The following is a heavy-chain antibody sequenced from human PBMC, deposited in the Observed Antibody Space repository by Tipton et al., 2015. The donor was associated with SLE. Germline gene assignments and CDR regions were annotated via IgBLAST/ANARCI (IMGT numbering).Heavy chain of an antibody. V-gene: IGHV3-23*01. Sequence: GSLRLSCAASGFIFSNYAMNWVRQAPGKGLEWVSTLSDRGGSTYYADSVKGRFTISRDNSKSSLYLQMNSLTAEDTGFYYCARTKVNWNYLLRFDPSGQGTLVTVSS. D-gene: IGHD1-7*01. J-gene: IGHJ5*02. CDR3: ARTKVNWNYLLRFDP. CDR2: LSDRGGST. CDR1: GFIFSNYA.